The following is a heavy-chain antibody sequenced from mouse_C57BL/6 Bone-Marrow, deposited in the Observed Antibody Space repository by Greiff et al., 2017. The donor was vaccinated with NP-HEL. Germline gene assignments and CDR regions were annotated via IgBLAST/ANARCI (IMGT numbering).Heavy chain of an antibody. CDR1: GYTFTSYW. J-gene: IGHJ4*01. D-gene: IGHD1-1*01. CDR3: AMDTVVDAMDD. CDR2: IHPSDSDT. Sequence: QVQLKQPGAELVKPGASVKVSCKASGYTFTSYWMHWVKQRPGQGLEWIGRIHPSDSDTNYNQKFKGKATLTVDKSSSTAYMQLSSLTSEDSAVYYCAMDTVVDAMDDWGQGTSVTVSS. V-gene: IGHV1-74*01.